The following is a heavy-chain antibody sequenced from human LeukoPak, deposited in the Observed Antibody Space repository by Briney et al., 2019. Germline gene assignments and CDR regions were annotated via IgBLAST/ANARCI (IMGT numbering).Heavy chain of an antibody. CDR3: AREGGFRFDY. V-gene: IGHV1-2*02. D-gene: IGHD3-16*01. CDR2: INPNSGGT. Sequence: ASVKVSCKASGYTFTSYGIRWVRQAPGQGLEWMGWINPNSGGTNYAQKFQGRVTMTRDTSISTAYMELSRLRSDDTAVYYCAREGGFRFDYWGQGTLVTVSS. CDR1: GYTFTSYG. J-gene: IGHJ4*02.